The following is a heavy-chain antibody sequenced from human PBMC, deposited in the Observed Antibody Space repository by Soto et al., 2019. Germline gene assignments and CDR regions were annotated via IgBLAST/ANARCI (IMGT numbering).Heavy chain of an antibody. CDR3: ARWYVAVAGTRWFDP. CDR2: IFSNDEK. D-gene: IGHD6-19*01. Sequence: QVTLKESGPVLVKPTENLTLTCTVSGFSLSNARMGVSWIRQPPGKALEWLAHIFSNDEKSYSTSLKSRLTISKDTSKSQVVLTMTNMDPVDTATYYRARWYVAVAGTRWFDPWGQGTLVTVSS. V-gene: IGHV2-26*01. CDR1: GFSLSNARMG. J-gene: IGHJ5*02.